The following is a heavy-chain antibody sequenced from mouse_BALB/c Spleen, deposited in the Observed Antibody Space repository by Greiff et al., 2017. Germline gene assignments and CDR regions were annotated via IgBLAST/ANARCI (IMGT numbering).Heavy chain of an antibody. V-gene: IGHV1-55*01. Sequence: QVQLQQPGAELVKPGTSVKLSCKASGYNFTSYWRNWVKLRPGQGLEWIGDIYPGSGSTNYNEKFKSKATLTVDTSSSTAYMQLSSLASEDSALYYCAREGYGNFVFDYWGQGTTLTVSS. J-gene: IGHJ2*01. CDR3: AREGYGNFVFDY. CDR2: IYPGSGST. D-gene: IGHD2-1*01. CDR1: GYNFTSYW.